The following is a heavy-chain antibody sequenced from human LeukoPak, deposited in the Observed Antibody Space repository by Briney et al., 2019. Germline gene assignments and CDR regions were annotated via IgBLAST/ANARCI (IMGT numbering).Heavy chain of an antibody. J-gene: IGHJ3*02. V-gene: IGHV4-59*01. Sequence: SQSVSLTCTVSGGSISSYYWSWIRQPPGKGLEWIGYIYYSGSTNYNPSLKSRVTISVDTSKNQFSLKLSSVTAADTAVYYCARGWGYYRAFDMWGQGTMGTVSS. D-gene: IGHD3-10*01. CDR1: GGSISSYY. CDR3: ARGWGYYRAFDM. CDR2: IYYSGST.